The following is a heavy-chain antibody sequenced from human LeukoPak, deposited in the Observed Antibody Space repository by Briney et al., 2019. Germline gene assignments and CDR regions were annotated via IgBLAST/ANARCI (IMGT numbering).Heavy chain of an antibody. J-gene: IGHJ5*02. CDR3: ARHLPDDSSTSYVAEYSWFDP. CDR2: IYPGDSDT. Sequence: GESLKISCKGSGYSFTFYWIGWVRQMPGKGLEWVGIIYPGDSDTRYSPSFQGQVTISAGKSISTAYLQWSSLKASDTAMYYCARHLPDDSSTSYVAEYSWFDPWGQGTLVTVSS. CDR1: GYSFTFYW. D-gene: IGHD3-22*01. V-gene: IGHV5-51*01.